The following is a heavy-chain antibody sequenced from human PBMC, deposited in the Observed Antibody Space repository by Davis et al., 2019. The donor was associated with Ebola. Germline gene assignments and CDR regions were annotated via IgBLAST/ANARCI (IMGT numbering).Heavy chain of an antibody. Sequence: GESLKTSCAASGFTFSSYGMHLVRQAPGKGPERGAVISCDGSNKYYADSLKGRFTISRDNSKNTLYLQMSSLRAEDTAVYYCARGGGYSSGWDDYWGQGTLVTVSS. CDR1: GFTFSSYG. CDR3: ARGGGYSSGWDDY. J-gene: IGHJ4*02. V-gene: IGHV3-30*03. CDR2: ISCDGSNK. D-gene: IGHD6-19*01.